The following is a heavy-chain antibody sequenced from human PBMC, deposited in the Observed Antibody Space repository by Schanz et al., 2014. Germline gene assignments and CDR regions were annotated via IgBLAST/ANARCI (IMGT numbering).Heavy chain of an antibody. V-gene: IGHV4-31*03. J-gene: IGHJ6*03. CDR3: ARGGARRFPVVPDAIQGLRGHSYDYCLDV. CDR1: GDSISSGGYY. CDR2: ISYSGVT. Sequence: QVQLQESGPGLVKPSQTLSLTCTVSGDSISSGGYYWSWIRQHPGKGLEWIGYISYSGVTYYNPPDRRRLPSPLNRTRTESPQNQSCVTAADTAVYCCARGGARRFPVVPDAIQGLRGHSYDYCLDVWGKGTTVTASS. D-gene: IGHD2-2*02.